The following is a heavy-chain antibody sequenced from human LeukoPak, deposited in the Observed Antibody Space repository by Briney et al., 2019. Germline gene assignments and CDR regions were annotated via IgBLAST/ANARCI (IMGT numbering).Heavy chain of an antibody. Sequence: PSETLSLTCTVSGGSISSYYWSWIRQPPGKGLEWIGYIYYRGSTNYNPSLKSRVTISVDTSKNQFSLKLSSVTAADTAVYYCARHPEDYGDYGPFDYWGQGTLVTVSS. CDR1: GGSISSYY. J-gene: IGHJ4*02. CDR3: ARHPEDYGDYGPFDY. CDR2: IYYRGST. D-gene: IGHD4-17*01. V-gene: IGHV4-59*08.